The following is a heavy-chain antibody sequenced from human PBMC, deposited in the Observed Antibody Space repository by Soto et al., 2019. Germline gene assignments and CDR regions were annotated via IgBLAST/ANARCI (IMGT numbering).Heavy chain of an antibody. CDR1: GFTFSNYV. CDR3: AKGFYGDYVRNFFDI. D-gene: IGHD4-17*01. V-gene: IGHV3-23*01. Sequence: EVQLLESGGTLVQPGGSLRLSCAACGFTFSNYVMYWVRQAPGKGLEWVSTISGGGGSTYSADSVKGRFTISRDNSKNTLCLQMNGLRAEDTAVYYCAKGFYGDYVRNFFDIWGQGTMVTVSS. CDR2: ISGGGGST. J-gene: IGHJ3*02.